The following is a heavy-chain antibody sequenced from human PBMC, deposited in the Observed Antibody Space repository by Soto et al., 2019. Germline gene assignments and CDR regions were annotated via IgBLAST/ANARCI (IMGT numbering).Heavy chain of an antibody. Sequence: QVQLVQSGPEVKKPGSSVKVSCKASGGTFNTYSFGWLRQAPGQGLQWMGSIIPFIGAPNYAQNFQDRVTITADESTTTAYMELSGLKYEDSAVYFCARGGDSSSLRAFYSYGFDVWGQGTSVTVSS. CDR1: GGTFNTYS. V-gene: IGHV1-69*18. D-gene: IGHD6-6*01. J-gene: IGHJ6*02. CDR3: ARGGDSSSLRAFYSYGFDV. CDR2: IIPFIGAP.